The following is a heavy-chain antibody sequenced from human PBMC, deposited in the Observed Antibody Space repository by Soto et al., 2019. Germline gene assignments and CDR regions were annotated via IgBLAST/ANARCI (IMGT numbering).Heavy chain of an antibody. CDR3: ARHDILTGYYGMDV. D-gene: IGHD3-9*01. CDR2: IYHSGST. V-gene: IGHV4-4*02. Sequence: SETLSLTCAVSGGSISSSNWWSWVRQPPGKGLEWIGEIYHSGSTNYNPSLKSRVTISVDKSKNQFSLKLSSVTAADTAVYYCARHDILTGYYGMDVWGQGTTVTVSS. CDR1: GGSISSSNW. J-gene: IGHJ6*02.